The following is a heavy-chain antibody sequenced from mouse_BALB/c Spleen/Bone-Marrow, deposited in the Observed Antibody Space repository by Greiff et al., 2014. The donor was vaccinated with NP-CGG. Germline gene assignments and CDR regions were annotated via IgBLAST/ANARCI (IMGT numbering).Heavy chain of an antibody. CDR1: GFNIKDTY. Sequence: VQLQQPGAELVKPGASVKLSCSASGFNIKDTYMHWVKQRPEQGLEWIGRIDPANGNTKYDPKFQDKATITVDTSSNTVDLQLSSLTFEDTAVYYCARQEFAIYWYFDVWGAGTTVTVSS. CDR2: IDPANGNT. V-gene: IGHV14-3*02. CDR3: ARQEFAIYWYFDV. D-gene: IGHD1-3*01. J-gene: IGHJ1*01.